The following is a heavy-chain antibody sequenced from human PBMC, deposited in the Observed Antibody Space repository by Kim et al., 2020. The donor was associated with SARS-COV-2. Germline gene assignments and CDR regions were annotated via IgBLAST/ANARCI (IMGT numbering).Heavy chain of an antibody. CDR2: INAGNGNT. CDR1: GYTFTSYA. Sequence: ASVKVSCKASGYTFTSYAMHWVRQAPGQRLEWMGWINAGNGNTKYSQKFQGRVTITRDTSASTAYMELSSLRSEDTAVYYCARCYGSGSYYPYYYYYYGMDVWGQGTTVTVSS. J-gene: IGHJ6*02. V-gene: IGHV1-3*01. D-gene: IGHD3-10*01. CDR3: ARCYGSGSYYPYYYYYYGMDV.